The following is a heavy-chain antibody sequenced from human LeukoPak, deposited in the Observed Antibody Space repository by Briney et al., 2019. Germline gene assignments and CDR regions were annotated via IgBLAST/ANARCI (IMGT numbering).Heavy chain of an antibody. CDR1: GFTFSNAW. CDR3: TTRGSDSGCPFF. D-gene: IGHD3-10*01. J-gene: IGHJ4*02. Sequence: GGSLRLSCAASGFTFSNAWMVWVRQAPGRGLEWVGRIKSKTDGGTTDYAAPVKGRFTISRDDSKNTLYLEMNSLKTEDTAVYYCTTRGSDSGCPFFWGQGTLVTVSS. CDR2: IKSKTDGGTT. V-gene: IGHV3-15*01.